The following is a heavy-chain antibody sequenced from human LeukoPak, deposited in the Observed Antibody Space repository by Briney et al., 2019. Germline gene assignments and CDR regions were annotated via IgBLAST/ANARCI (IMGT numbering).Heavy chain of an antibody. D-gene: IGHD3-22*01. CDR2: INTNTGNP. CDR3: ARDSEAKYYYDSSGYYYPFDY. J-gene: IGHJ4*02. Sequence: ASVKVSCKASGYTFTSYAMNWVRQAPGQGLEWMGWINTNTGNPTYAQGFTGRFVFSLDTSVSTAYLQISSLKAEDTAVYYCARDSEAKYYYDSSGYYYPFDYWGQGTLVTVSS. CDR1: GYTFTSYA. V-gene: IGHV7-4-1*02.